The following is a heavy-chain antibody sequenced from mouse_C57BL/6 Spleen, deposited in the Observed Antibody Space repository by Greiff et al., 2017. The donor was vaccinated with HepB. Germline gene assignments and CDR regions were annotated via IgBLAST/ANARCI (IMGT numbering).Heavy chain of an antibody. V-gene: IGHV1-69*01. CDR3: ARSGDYGDAMDY. Sequence: QVQLKQPGAELVMPGASVKLSCKASGYTFTSYWMHWVKQRPGQGLEWIGEIAPSDSYTNYNQKFKGKSTLTVDKSSSTAYMQRSSLTSEDSAVYYCARSGDYGDAMDYWGQGTSVTVSS. J-gene: IGHJ4*01. CDR1: GYTFTSYW. CDR2: IAPSDSYT. D-gene: IGHD2-4*01.